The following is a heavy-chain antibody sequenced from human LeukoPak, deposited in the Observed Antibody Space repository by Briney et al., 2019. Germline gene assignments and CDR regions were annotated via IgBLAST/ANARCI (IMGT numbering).Heavy chain of an antibody. Sequence: PGGSLRLSCAASGFTFDDYGMSWVRQAPGKGLEWVSGINWNGGSTGYADSVKGRFTISRDNAKNSLYLQMNSLRAEDTAVYYCARHWNSRFYYYYYMDVWGKGTTVTVSS. CDR2: INWNGGST. V-gene: IGHV3-20*04. CDR3: ARHWNSRFYYYYYMDV. J-gene: IGHJ6*03. D-gene: IGHD1-7*01. CDR1: GFTFDDYG.